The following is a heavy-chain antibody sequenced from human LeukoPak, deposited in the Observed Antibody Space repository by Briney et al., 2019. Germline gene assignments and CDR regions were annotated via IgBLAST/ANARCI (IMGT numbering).Heavy chain of an antibody. J-gene: IGHJ6*03. V-gene: IGHV3-7*01. CDR1: GFTFSTYW. CDR3: ARVQRKYQLPRLNDYDYMDV. CDR2: IKQDVSEK. D-gene: IGHD2-2*01. Sequence: GGSLRLSCAASGFTFSTYWMSWVRQAPGKGLEWVANIKQDVSEKYYVDSVKGRFTISRDNAKNSLYLQMNSLRAEDTAVYYCARVQRKYQLPRLNDYDYMDVWGKGTTVTISS.